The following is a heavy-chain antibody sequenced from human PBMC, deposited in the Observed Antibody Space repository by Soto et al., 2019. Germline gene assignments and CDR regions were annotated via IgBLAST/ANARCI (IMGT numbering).Heavy chain of an antibody. CDR2: IYYSGST. Sequence: SETLSLTCTVSGGSISSYYWSWIRQPPGKGLEWIGYIYYSGSTNYNPSLKSRVTISVDTSKNQFSLKLSSVTAADTAVYYCARDRSGPHYDFWSGYYTGGGCGYYYYYGMDVWGQGXTVTV. CDR1: GGSISSYY. J-gene: IGHJ6*02. D-gene: IGHD3-3*01. CDR3: ARDRSGPHYDFWSGYYTGGGCGYYYYYGMDV. V-gene: IGHV4-59*01.